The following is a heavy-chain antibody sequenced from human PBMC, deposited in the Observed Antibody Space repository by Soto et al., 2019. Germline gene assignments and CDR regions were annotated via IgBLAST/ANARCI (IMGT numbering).Heavy chain of an antibody. CDR3: AKARGESPMVQDDFFDY. J-gene: IGHJ4*02. D-gene: IGHD3-10*01. CDR1: GGTFNNDA. V-gene: IGHV1-69*01. CDR2: IMPLFGAP. Sequence: VQLVQSGAEVRKPGSSVKVSCKASGGTFNNDAISWVRQAPGQRLEWMGGIMPLFGAPNYAPDFQGRVTITADESTTKVYMELSRLTSEDTAMYFCAKARGESPMVQDDFFDYWGQGTLVSVAA.